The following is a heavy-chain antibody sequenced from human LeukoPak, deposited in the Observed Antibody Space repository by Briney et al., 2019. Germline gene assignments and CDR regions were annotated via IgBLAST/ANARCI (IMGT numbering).Heavy chain of an antibody. CDR2: IYTSGST. D-gene: IGHD6-6*01. J-gene: IGHJ6*03. Sequence: SETLSLTCTVSGGSISSYYWSWIRQPAGKGLEWIGRIYTSGSTNYNPSLKSRVTISVDTSKNQFSLKLSSVTAADTAVYYCARDAAARRGTYYYYYMDVWGKGTTVTVSS. CDR3: ARDAAARRGTYYYYYMDV. CDR1: GGSISSYY. V-gene: IGHV4-4*07.